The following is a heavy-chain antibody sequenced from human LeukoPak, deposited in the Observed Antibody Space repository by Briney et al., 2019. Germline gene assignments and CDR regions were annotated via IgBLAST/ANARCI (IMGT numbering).Heavy chain of an antibody. D-gene: IGHD6-13*01. CDR2: ITDGGRT. CDR1: GDSFSGHH. Sequence: SETLSLTCAVYGDSFSGHHWSWIRQPPGKGLEWIGEITDGGRTSYSPSLKSRATISVVPSQRQFSLELGSVTAADTAIYYCVRRSRVAMPNALDLISDFWGQGTLVTVSS. V-gene: IGHV4-34*01. CDR3: VRRSRVAMPNALDLISDF. J-gene: IGHJ4*02.